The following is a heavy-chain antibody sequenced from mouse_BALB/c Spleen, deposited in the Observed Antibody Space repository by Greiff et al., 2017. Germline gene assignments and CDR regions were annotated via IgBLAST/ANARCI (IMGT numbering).Heavy chain of an antibody. V-gene: IGHV14-3*02. D-gene: IGHD2-2*01. CDR1: GFNIKDSY. CDR2: IDPANGNT. Sequence: VHVKQSGAELVKPGASVKLSCTASGFNIKDSYMHWVKQRPEQGLEWIGRIDPANGNTKYDPKFQGKATITADTSSNTAYLQLSSLTSEDTAVYYYARYGYGAYWGQGTLVTVSA. CDR3: ARYGYGAY. J-gene: IGHJ3*01.